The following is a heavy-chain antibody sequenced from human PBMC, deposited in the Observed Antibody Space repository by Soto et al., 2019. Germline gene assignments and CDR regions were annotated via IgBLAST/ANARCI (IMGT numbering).Heavy chain of an antibody. CDR2: IRSKANSYAT. CDR1: GFTFSGSV. V-gene: IGHV3-73*01. CDR3: TVIHSGYDEIDAFDI. D-gene: IGHD5-12*01. J-gene: IGHJ3*02. Sequence: GGSLRLSCAASGFTFSGSVMHWVRQASGKGLEWVGRIRSKANSYATAYAASVKGRFTISRDDSKNTAYLQMNSLKTEDTAVYYCTVIHSGYDEIDAFDIWGQGTMVTVSS.